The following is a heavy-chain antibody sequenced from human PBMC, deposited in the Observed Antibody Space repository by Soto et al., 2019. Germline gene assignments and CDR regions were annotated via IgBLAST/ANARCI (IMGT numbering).Heavy chain of an antibody. Sequence: SETLSLTCSVSGGSISSNNWWSWVRQPPGKGLEWVGEIYHSGNINYNPSLKSRVNISLDKSKNQFSLKLDSVTAADTAVYYCATSVTVAGSRYWGQGTLVTVSS. CDR1: GGSISSNNW. J-gene: IGHJ4*02. CDR2: IYHSGNI. CDR3: ATSVTVAGSRY. V-gene: IGHV4-4*02. D-gene: IGHD6-19*01.